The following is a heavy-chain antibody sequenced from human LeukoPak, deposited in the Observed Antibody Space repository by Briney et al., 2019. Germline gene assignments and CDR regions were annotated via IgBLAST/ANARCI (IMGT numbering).Heavy chain of an antibody. V-gene: IGHV4-38-2*02. CDR3: AIAAAGTSVFSSYYYYYMDV. CDR2: IHHSGKT. Sequence: PSETLSLTCSVSGYSISSGSFWAWIRQPPGKGLEWIGSIHHSGKTYYNRSLKSRVTISVDTSKNHFSLKVTSVTAADTAVYYCAIAAAGTSVFSSYYYYYMDVWGKGTTVTVSS. D-gene: IGHD6-13*01. CDR1: GYSISSGSF. J-gene: IGHJ6*03.